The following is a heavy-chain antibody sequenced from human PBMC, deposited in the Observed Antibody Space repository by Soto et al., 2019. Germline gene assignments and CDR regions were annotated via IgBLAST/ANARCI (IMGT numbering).Heavy chain of an antibody. D-gene: IGHD2-15*01. Sequence: QLQLQESGPGLVKPSETLSLTCTVSGGSISSSSSYWGWIRQPPGKGLEWIASIYHTGSSTSNPSLKSRVTISVDTSRNRFSLKLNSVTAADTAVYYCARLRIEVASLLPYNWFDPWGQGTLVTVSS. CDR3: ARLRIEVASLLPYNWFDP. J-gene: IGHJ5*02. V-gene: IGHV4-39*01. CDR2: IYHTGSS. CDR1: GGSISSSSSY.